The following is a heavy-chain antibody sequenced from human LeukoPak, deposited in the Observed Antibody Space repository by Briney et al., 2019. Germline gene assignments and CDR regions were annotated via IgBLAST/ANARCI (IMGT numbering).Heavy chain of an antibody. CDR1: GDSISSNY. J-gene: IGHJ6*02. CDR3: ARATHSGSYYYYYGMGV. Sequence: SETLSLTCTVSGDSISSNYWSWIRQPPGKGLEWIGYIYYSGSTNYNPSLKSRVTISVDTSKNQFSLKLSSVTAADTAVYYCARATHSGSYYYYYGMGVWGQGTTVTVSS. CDR2: IYYSGST. V-gene: IGHV4-59*01. D-gene: IGHD1-26*01.